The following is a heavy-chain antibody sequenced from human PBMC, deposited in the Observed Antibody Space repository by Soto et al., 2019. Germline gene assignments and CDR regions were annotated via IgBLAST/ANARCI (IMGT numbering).Heavy chain of an antibody. J-gene: IGHJ4*02. Sequence: PGGSLRLSCADSGFRFSSYIMSWVRQTPGKGLEWVAAITATGDSTYYADSVTGRFTISRDNSKKTHYLQMTSLRAEDTALYYCATMNGYFEYWGQGTPVTVSS. CDR2: ITATGDST. D-gene: IGHD3-22*01. CDR3: ATMNGYFEY. CDR1: GFRFSSYI. V-gene: IGHV3-23*01.